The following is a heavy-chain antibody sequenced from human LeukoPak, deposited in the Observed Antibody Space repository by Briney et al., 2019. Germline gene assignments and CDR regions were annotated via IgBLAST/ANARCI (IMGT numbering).Heavy chain of an antibody. D-gene: IGHD5-12*01. V-gene: IGHV3-7*03. CDR3: AREGGYSGYDQ. J-gene: IGHJ4*02. CDR2: IKQDGSEK. Sequence: SGGSLRLSCAASGFTFSSYLMSWVRQAPGKGLEWVANIKQDGSEKYYVDSVKGRFTISRDNAKNSLYLQMNSLRAEDTAVYYCAREGGYSGYDQWGQGTLVTVSS. CDR1: GFTFSSYL.